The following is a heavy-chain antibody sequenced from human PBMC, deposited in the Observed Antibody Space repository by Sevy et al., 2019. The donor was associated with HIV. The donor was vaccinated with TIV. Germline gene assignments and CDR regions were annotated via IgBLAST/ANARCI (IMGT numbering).Heavy chain of an antibody. CDR2: MNTNTGNT. J-gene: IGHJ6*02. D-gene: IGHD6-19*01. Sequence: ASVKVSCKASGFNFASYDIYWVRQAIGQGLEWMGWMNTNTGNTGFAQKFQGRVTMTRNTSITTAYMELSNLRSEDTAVYYCARVSGWHLRYGMDVWGQGTTVTVSS. CDR1: GFNFASYD. V-gene: IGHV1-8*02. CDR3: ARVSGWHLRYGMDV.